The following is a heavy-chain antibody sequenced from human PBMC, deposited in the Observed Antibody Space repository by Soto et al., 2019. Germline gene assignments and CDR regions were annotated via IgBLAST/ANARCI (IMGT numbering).Heavy chain of an antibody. D-gene: IGHD6-6*01. CDR2: ISGYNGNT. CDR1: GYTFSNYG. J-gene: IGHJ5*02. Sequence: ASVKVSGKASGYTFSNYGISWVRQAPGQGLEWMGWISGYNGNTNYAQNFQGRVTMTADPSTRTAYMDLRSLISDDTAVYFCARKSSSSSWFDPWGQGTLVTVSS. CDR3: ARKSSSSSWFDP. V-gene: IGHV1-18*01.